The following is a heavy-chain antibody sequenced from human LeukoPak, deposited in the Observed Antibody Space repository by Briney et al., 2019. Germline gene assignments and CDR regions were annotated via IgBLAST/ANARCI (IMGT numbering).Heavy chain of an antibody. V-gene: IGHV3-48*03. D-gene: IGHD1-1*01. CDR3: ARKTFGTVYFDY. CDR1: GFTFSTYE. J-gene: IGHJ4*02. Sequence: GGSLRLSCATSGFTFSTYEMNWVRQAPGKGLEWVSYISPSGTTIYYAESVKGRFTISRDNAKNSVYLQMNTLRVEDMAVYYCARKTFGTVYFDYWGQGILVTVSS. CDR2: ISPSGTTI.